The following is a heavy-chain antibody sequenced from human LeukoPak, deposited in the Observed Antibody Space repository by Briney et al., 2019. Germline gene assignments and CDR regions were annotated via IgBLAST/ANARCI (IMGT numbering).Heavy chain of an antibody. CDR3: ARDNEVAARSFDY. V-gene: IGHV4-4*02. CDR2: IYHSGST. D-gene: IGHD6-6*01. J-gene: IGHJ4*02. CDR1: GGSISSSNW. Sequence: SETLSLTCAVSGGSISSSNWWSWVRQPPGKGLEWIGEIYHSGSTNYNPSLKSRVTISVDKSENQFSLKLSSVTAADTAVYYCARDNEVAARSFDYWGQGTLVTVSS.